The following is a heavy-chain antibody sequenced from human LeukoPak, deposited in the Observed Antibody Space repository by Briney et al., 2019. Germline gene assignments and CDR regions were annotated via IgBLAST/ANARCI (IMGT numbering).Heavy chain of an antibody. V-gene: IGHV1-2*02. J-gene: IGHJ1*01. Sequence: ASVKDSCRVSGYSLKAYFIYTMRQAPGQGLQWVRWINPSSGRTNSAQKFQGRVTMTRDTSISTAYMELSSLRSDDTAVYYCARAHVLRSSSRSFQHWGQGTLVSVAS. CDR3: ARAHVLRSSSRSFQH. D-gene: IGHD6-13*01. CDR2: INPSSGRT. CDR1: GYSLKAYF.